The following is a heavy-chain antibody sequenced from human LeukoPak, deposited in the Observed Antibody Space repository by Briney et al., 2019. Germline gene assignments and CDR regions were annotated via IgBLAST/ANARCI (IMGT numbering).Heavy chain of an antibody. CDR2: ISYDGSNK. CDR1: GFTFSSYA. J-gene: IGHJ6*02. D-gene: IGHD2-15*01. CDR3: AREIAATPGYYYGMDV. V-gene: IGHV3-30-3*01. Sequence: GRSLRLSCAASGFTFSSYAMHWVRQAPGKGLEWVVVISYDGSNKYYADSVKGRFTISRDNSKNTLYLQMNSLRAEDTAVYYCAREIAATPGYYYGMDVWGQGTTVTVSS.